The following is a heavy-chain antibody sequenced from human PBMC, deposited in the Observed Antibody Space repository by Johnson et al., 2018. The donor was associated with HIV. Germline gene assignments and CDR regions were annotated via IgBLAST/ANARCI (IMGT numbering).Heavy chain of an antibody. Sequence: VQLVESGGGLFQPGGSLRLSCSASGFTFSSYWMHWVRQAPGKGLVWVSRINSDGSSTICADSVKGRVTISSDNAKNTLYLKMNSLAAGDTAVYYCARGRPGGPNLLDAAGNDAFDIWGQGTMVTVSS. V-gene: IGHV3-74*01. CDR1: GFTFSSYW. CDR3: ARGRPGGPNLLDAAGNDAFDI. CDR2: INSDGSST. J-gene: IGHJ3*02. D-gene: IGHD6-13*01.